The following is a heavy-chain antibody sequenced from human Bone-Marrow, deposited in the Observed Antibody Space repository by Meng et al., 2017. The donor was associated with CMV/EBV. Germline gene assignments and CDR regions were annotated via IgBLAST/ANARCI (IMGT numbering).Heavy chain of an antibody. D-gene: IGHD2-2*01. CDR3: ARGVVVPPVEFAFDI. Sequence: GGSLRLSCAASRFTFSNYGMHWVRQAPGKGLEWLSVIPADGEKVYYAACVKGRFTISRDTSKNTLYLQMNSLSAEDAAVYYCARGVVVPPVEFAFDIWGQGTMVTVSS. V-gene: IGHV3-33*05. J-gene: IGHJ3*02. CDR1: RFTFSNYG. CDR2: IPADGEKV.